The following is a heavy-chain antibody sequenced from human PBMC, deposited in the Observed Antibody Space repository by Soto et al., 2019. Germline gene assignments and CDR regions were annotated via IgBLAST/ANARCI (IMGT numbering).Heavy chain of an antibody. V-gene: IGHV3-30-3*01. Sequence: QVQLVESGGGVVQPGRSLRLSCAASGFTFSSYAMHWVRQAPGKGLEWVAVISYDGSNKYYADSVKGRFTISRDNSKNTLYLQMNSLRAEDTAVYYCVRGVAAAGPDYWGQGTLVTVSS. J-gene: IGHJ4*02. CDR1: GFTFSSYA. D-gene: IGHD6-13*01. CDR3: VRGVAAAGPDY. CDR2: ISYDGSNK.